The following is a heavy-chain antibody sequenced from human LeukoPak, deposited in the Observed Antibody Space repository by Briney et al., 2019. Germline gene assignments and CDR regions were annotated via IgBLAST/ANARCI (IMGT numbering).Heavy chain of an antibody. CDR2: IYYSGST. CDR1: GGSISSYY. CDR3: ARVAARYVGMDV. D-gene: IGHD6-6*01. J-gene: IGHJ6*02. Sequence: SETLSLTCTVSGGSISSYYWSWIRQPPGKGLEWIGYIYYSGSTNYNPSLKSRVTISVDTPKKQVSLNLSSVTAADTAVYYCARVAARYVGMDVWGQGTTVTVSS. V-gene: IGHV4-59*01.